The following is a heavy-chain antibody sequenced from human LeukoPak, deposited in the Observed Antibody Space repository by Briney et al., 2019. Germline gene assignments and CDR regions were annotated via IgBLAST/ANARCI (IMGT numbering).Heavy chain of an antibody. CDR1: GFTFSSYW. CDR2: ITKDGSEK. D-gene: IGHD3-3*01. J-gene: IGHJ4*02. V-gene: IGHV3-7*01. Sequence: GGSLRLSCAASGFTFSSYWMSWVRQAPGKGLEWGVNITKDGSEKYYVASLTGGFTISRDKAKNSLYLQMNSLRAEDTAVCYCARGDYDFWSGYYYWGQGTLVTVSS. CDR3: ARGDYDFWSGYYY.